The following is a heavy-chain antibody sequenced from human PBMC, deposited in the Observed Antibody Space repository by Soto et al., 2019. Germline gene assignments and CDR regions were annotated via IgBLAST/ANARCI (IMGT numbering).Heavy chain of an antibody. V-gene: IGHV3-7*03. D-gene: IGHD3-16*01. J-gene: IGHJ1*01. CDR1: GFRFSSSW. Sequence: PGGSLRLSCAGSGFRFSSSWMSWIRQAPGKGLEWVAHINQGGSQKYYVDSAKGRFTISRDNAKTSLYLQMNSLRAEDTATYYCASWADAADEDYFHHWGQGTLVTVSS. CDR2: INQGGSQK. CDR3: ASWADAADEDYFHH.